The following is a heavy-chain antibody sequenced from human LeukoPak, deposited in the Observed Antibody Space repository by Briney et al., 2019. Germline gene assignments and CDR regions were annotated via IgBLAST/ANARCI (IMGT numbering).Heavy chain of an antibody. V-gene: IGHV4-59*01. D-gene: IGHD6-13*01. CDR3: AREIAAAAGYFDY. J-gene: IGHJ4*02. Sequence: SETLSLTCTVSGGSISSYYWSWIRQPPGKGLEWLGYIYYSGSTNYNPSLKSRVTISVDTSKNQFSLKLSSVTAADTAVYYCAREIAAAAGYFDYWGQGTLVTVSS. CDR1: GGSISSYY. CDR2: IYYSGST.